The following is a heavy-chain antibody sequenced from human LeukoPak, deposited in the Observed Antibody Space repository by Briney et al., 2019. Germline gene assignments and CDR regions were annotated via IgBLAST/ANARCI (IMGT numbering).Heavy chain of an antibody. CDR2: ISSNSGGT. Sequence: ASVKVSCKTSGYTFTDYNIHWVRQAPGQGLEWMEWISSNSGGTNYAQRFQGMVTMTRDTSISTAYMDLCSLKSDDTATYYCSVWFGELSHWGQGTLVSVSS. D-gene: IGHD3-10*01. J-gene: IGHJ4*02. CDR1: GYTFTDYN. CDR3: SVWFGELSH. V-gene: IGHV1-2*02.